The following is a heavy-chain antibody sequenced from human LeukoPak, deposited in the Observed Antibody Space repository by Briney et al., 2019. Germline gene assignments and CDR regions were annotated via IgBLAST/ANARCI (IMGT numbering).Heavy chain of an antibody. CDR2: IYSGGST. D-gene: IGHD3-10*01. Sequence: GGSLRLSCAASGFTVSSNYMSWVRQAPGKGLEWVSVIYSGGSTYYADSVKGRFTISRDNSKNTLYLQMNSLRAEDTAVYYCASTPGEYYGSGSFHFDYWGQGTLVTVSS. CDR1: GFTVSSNY. V-gene: IGHV3-53*01. CDR3: ASTPGEYYGSGSFHFDY. J-gene: IGHJ4*02.